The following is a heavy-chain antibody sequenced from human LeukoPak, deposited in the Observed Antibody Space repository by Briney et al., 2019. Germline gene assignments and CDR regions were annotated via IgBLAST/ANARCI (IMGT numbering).Heavy chain of an antibody. CDR2: ISYDGSNT. V-gene: IGHV3-30*18. Sequence: QPGGSLRLSCAASGFTFSSYGMHWVRQAPGKGLEWVAVISYDGSNTYYADSVKGRSTISRDNSKNMLYLQMNSLRAEDTAVYYCAKPYYYGSRSYMDYWGQGTLVTVSS. D-gene: IGHD3-10*01. CDR1: GFTFSSYG. J-gene: IGHJ4*02. CDR3: AKPYYYGSRSYMDY.